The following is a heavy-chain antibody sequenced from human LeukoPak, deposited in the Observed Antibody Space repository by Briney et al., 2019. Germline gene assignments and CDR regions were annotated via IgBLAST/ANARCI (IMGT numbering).Heavy chain of an antibody. V-gene: IGHV4-39*01. D-gene: IGHD1-7*01. Sequence: PSETLSLTCTVSGGSISSSSYYWGWIRQPPGKGLEWIGSIYYSGSTYYNPSLKSRVTISVDTSKNQFSLKLSSVTAADTAVYYCARRLELAYWGQGTLVTVSS. CDR2: IYYSGST. CDR3: ARRLELAY. CDR1: GGSISSSSYY. J-gene: IGHJ4*02.